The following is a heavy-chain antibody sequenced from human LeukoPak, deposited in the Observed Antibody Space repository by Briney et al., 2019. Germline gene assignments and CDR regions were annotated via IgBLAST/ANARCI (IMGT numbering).Heavy chain of an antibody. CDR2: INHSGST. Sequence: PSETLSLTCAVYGGSFSGYYWSWIRQPPGKGLEWIGEINHSGSTNYNPSLKSRVTISVDTSKNQFSLKLSSVTAADTAVYYCAREVSSWRLGGPAAEIPYYFDYWGQGTLVTVSS. V-gene: IGHV4-34*01. J-gene: IGHJ4*02. CDR1: GGSFSGYY. D-gene: IGHD6-13*01. CDR3: AREVSSWRLGGPAAEIPYYFDY.